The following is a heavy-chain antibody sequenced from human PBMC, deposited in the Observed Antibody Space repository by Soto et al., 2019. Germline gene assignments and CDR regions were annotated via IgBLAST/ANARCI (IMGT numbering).Heavy chain of an antibody. V-gene: IGHV3-33*05. Sequence: QVQLVESGGGVVQPGRSLRLSCAASGFTFSNYGMHWVRQAPGKGLEWVAVISYDGSSQYYVDSVKGRFTISRDNSKNTVYLQMNSLRAEDTAVYYCARDIRSRWYDNWGQGTLVTVSS. J-gene: IGHJ5*02. CDR1: GFTFSNYG. D-gene: IGHD6-13*01. CDR3: ARDIRSRWYDN. CDR2: ISYDGSSQ.